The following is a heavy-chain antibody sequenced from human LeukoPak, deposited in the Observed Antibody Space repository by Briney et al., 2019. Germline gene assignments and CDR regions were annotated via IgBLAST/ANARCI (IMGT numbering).Heavy chain of an antibody. D-gene: IGHD1-26*01. CDR2: IYHSGNT. CDR1: GDSINSSNW. V-gene: IGHV4-4*02. J-gene: IGHJ4*02. CDR3: ARAGGGTYYFDF. Sequence: PSETLSLTCAVSGDSINSSNWWNWVRQPLGQGLEWIAEIYHSGNTNYNPSLKSRVTISLDKSKNQFSLKLTSVTAADTALYFCARAGGGTYYFDFWGQGTLVTVSS.